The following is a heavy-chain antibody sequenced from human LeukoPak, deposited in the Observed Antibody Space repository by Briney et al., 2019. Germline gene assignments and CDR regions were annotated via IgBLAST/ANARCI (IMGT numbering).Heavy chain of an antibody. CDR3: ARERIAAAPYYYGMDV. V-gene: IGHV1-2*02. CDR1: GYTFTSYD. CDR2: INPNSGGT. Sequence: RRASVKVSCKASGYTFTSYDINWVRQAPGQGLEWMGWINPNSGGTNYAQKFQGRVTMTRDTSISTAYMELSRLRSDDTAVYYCARERIAAAPYYYGMDVWGQGTTVTVSS. J-gene: IGHJ6*02. D-gene: IGHD6-13*01.